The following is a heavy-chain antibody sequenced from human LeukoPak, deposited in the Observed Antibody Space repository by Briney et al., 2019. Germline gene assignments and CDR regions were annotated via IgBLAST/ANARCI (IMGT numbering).Heavy chain of an antibody. CDR2: INHSGST. Sequence: SETLSLTCAVYGGSFSGYYWSWIRQPPGKGLEWIGEINHSGSTNYNPSLKSRVTISVDRSKNQFSLKLSSVTAADTAVYYCARVGRGNFDYWGQGTLVTVSS. J-gene: IGHJ4*02. V-gene: IGHV4-34*01. CDR1: GGSFSGYY. D-gene: IGHD2-15*01. CDR3: ARVGRGNFDY.